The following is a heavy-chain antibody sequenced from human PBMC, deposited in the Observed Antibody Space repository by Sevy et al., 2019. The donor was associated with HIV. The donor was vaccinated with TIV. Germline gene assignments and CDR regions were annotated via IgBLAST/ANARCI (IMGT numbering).Heavy chain of an antibody. V-gene: IGHV3-33*06. CDR2: IWYDGSKI. Sequence: GGSLRLSCAASGFTFSNYAMHWVRQAPGKGLAWVALIWYDGSKIFYADSVKGRFTISRDNSESTLYLQMNSLRAEDTALYHCAKGGPNNGYDYYFDYWGQGTLVTVSS. CDR1: GFTFSNYA. D-gene: IGHD5-12*01. CDR3: AKGGPNNGYDYYFDY. J-gene: IGHJ4*02.